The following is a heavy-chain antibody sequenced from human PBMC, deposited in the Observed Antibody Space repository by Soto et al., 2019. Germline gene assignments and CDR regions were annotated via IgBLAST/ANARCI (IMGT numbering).Heavy chain of an antibody. Sequence: PSETLSLTCTVSGGSVTSDFYYWSWIRQPPGKGLEWIGYIYYTGSTNYNPSLKSRVTISLDTSRNQFSLKLSSVTAADTAVFYCAREYSNSPESFDYWGQGALVTVSS. CDR1: GGSVTSDFYY. CDR2: IYYTGST. CDR3: AREYSNSPESFDY. J-gene: IGHJ4*02. V-gene: IGHV4-61*01. D-gene: IGHD6-6*01.